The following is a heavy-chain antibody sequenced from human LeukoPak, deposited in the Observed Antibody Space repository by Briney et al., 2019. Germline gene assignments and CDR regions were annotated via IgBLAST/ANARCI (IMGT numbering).Heavy chain of an antibody. D-gene: IGHD1-26*01. CDR3: ARDGPPWELLEGRFDY. CDR2: IWYDGSNK. J-gene: IGHJ4*02. Sequence: GGSLRLSCAASGFTFSSYGMHWVRQAPGKGLEWVAVIWYDGSNKYYADSVKGRFTISRDNSKNTLYLQMNSLRAEDTAVYYCARDGPPWELLEGRFDYWGQGTLVTVSS. CDR1: GFTFSSYG. V-gene: IGHV3-33*01.